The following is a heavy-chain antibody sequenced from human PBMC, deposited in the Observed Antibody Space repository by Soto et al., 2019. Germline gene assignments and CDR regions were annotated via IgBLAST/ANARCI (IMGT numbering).Heavy chain of an antibody. CDR1: GGSISSYY. Sequence: SETLSLTCTVSGGSISSYYWSWIRQPPGKGLEWIGYIYYSGSTNYNPSLKSRVTISVDTSKNQFSPKLSSVTAADTAVYYCARHPPYSAFDNWGQGTLVTVSS. D-gene: IGHD3-16*01. V-gene: IGHV4-59*01. J-gene: IGHJ4*02. CDR2: IYYSGST. CDR3: ARHPPYSAFDN.